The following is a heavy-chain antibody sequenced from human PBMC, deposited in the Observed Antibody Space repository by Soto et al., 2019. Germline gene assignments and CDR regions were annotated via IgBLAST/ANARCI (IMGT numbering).Heavy chain of an antibody. CDR2: IYYSGST. CDR1: GGSISSSSYY. D-gene: IGHD2-15*01. CDR3: ASLIVVVVAATSPDAFDI. J-gene: IGHJ3*02. V-gene: IGHV4-39*01. Sequence: SETLSLTCTVSGGSISSSSYYWGWIRQPPGKGLEWIGSIYYSGSTYYNPSLKSRVTISVDTSKNQFSLKLSSVTAAETAVYYCASLIVVVVAATSPDAFDIWGQGTMVTVSS.